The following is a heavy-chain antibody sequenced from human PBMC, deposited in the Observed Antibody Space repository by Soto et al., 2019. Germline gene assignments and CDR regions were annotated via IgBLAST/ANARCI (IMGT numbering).Heavy chain of an antibody. V-gene: IGHV2-5*02. CDR1: GFSLNTCGVG. Sequence: QITLKESGPTLGKPTPTLTLTCTFSGFSLNTCGVGVGRIRQPPGKALEWLALISWDCGKRYRPSLKSRLTITKHTSEPQVVPTMPNMDPVDTATYHSAHRRGNIFTGHYFFDYWGQGTLVTVPS. CDR3: AHRRGNIFTGHYFFDY. CDR2: ISWDCGK. D-gene: IGHD3-9*01. J-gene: IGHJ4*02.